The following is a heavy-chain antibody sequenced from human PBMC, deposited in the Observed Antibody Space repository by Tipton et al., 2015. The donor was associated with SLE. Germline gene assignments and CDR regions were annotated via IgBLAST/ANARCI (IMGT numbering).Heavy chain of an antibody. Sequence: GSLRLSCAASGFTFSSYSMNWVRQAPGKGLEWVANIKQDGSEKYYVDSVKGRFTISRDNAKNSLYLQMNSLRAEDTAVYYCARDSGYENYWGQGTLVTVSS. V-gene: IGHV3-7*01. J-gene: IGHJ4*02. D-gene: IGHD5-12*01. CDR3: ARDSGYENY. CDR1: GFTFSSYS. CDR2: IKQDGSEK.